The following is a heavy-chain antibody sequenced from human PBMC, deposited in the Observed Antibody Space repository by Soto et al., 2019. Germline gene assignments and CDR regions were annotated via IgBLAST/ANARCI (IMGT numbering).Heavy chain of an antibody. J-gene: IGHJ4*02. CDR1: GYTFTSYV. CDR2: ISAYNGNT. D-gene: IGHD3-16*01. CDR3: ARAQSLGMGTP. Sequence: ASVKLSCKSSGYTFTSYVMSWVRQAPGQGLEWMGWISAYNGNTNYAQKLQGRVTMTTDTSTSTAYMELRSLRSDDTAVYYCARAQSLGMGTPWGQGTLVTVSS. V-gene: IGHV1-18*01.